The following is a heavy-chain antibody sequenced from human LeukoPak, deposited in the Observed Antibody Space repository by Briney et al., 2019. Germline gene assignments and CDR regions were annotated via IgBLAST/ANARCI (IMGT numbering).Heavy chain of an antibody. D-gene: IGHD6-13*01. J-gene: IGHJ3*01. CDR2: IYYDGST. V-gene: IGHV4-39*07. Sequence: SETLSLTCIVSGGSMRSASYYWDWIRQPPGKGLEWIGTIYYDGSTSHYTPSLKRRVTISADTSKKQLSLKLSSVTAADTAVYYCSSSAGPYDAFDVWGQGTLVTVSS. CDR3: SSSAGPYDAFDV. CDR1: GGSMRSASYY.